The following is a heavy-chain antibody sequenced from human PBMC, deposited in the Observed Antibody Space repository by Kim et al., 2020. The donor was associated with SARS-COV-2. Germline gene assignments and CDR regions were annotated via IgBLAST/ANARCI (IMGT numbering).Heavy chain of an antibody. D-gene: IGHD3-10*01. V-gene: IGHV3-23*01. CDR1: GFTFRTCA. CDR3: AKDGRYWVYIYRRGYYFDY. Sequence: GGSLRLSCAASGFTFRTCAMSWVRLAPGKGLEWVSGISGSGDTTYYADSVKGRFTISRDNSKNTLYLQINNLRAEDTAVYYCAKDGRYWVYIYRRGYYFDYWGQRSLVTVSS. J-gene: IGHJ4*02. CDR2: ISGSGDTT.